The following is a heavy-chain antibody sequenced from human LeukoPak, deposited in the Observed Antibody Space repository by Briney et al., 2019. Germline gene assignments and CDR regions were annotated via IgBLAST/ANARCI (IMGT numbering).Heavy chain of an antibody. J-gene: IGHJ4*02. Sequence: GGSLRLSCAASGFTFSSYAMSWVRQAPGKGLEWVSGISGSVISTYYADSVKGRFTISRDNAKNSLYLQMNSLRAEDTAVYYCARGSTNYYDSSGYYPAWGQGTLVTVSS. D-gene: IGHD3-22*01. V-gene: IGHV3-23*01. CDR1: GFTFSSYA. CDR2: ISGSVIST. CDR3: ARGSTNYYDSSGYYPA.